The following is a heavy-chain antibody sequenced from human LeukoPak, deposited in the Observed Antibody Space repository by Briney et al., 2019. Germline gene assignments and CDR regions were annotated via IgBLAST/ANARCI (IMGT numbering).Heavy chain of an antibody. CDR1: GFTFSSYA. V-gene: IGHV3-23*01. J-gene: IGHJ6*03. CDR3: AKDHYDFFLWRCYMDV. D-gene: IGHD3-3*01. Sequence: GGSLRLSCAASGFTFSSYAMSWVRQAPGEGLEWVSAISGSGGSTYYADSVKGRFTISRDNSKNTLYLQMNSLRAEDTAVYYCAKDHYDFFLWRCYMDVWGKGTTVTVSS. CDR2: ISGSGGST.